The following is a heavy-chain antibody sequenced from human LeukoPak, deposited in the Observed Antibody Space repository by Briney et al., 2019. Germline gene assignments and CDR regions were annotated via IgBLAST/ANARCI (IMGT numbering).Heavy chain of an antibody. D-gene: IGHD2-15*01. CDR3: AMLKVVAAIDY. CDR1: GFTFSSYS. J-gene: IGHJ4*02. V-gene: IGHV3-48*01. CDR2: ISSSSSTI. Sequence: PGGSLRLSCAASGFTFSSYSMNWVRQAPGKGLEWVSYISSSSSTIYYADSVKGRFTISRDNAKNSLYLQMNSLRAEDTAVYYCAMLKVVAAIDYWGQGTLVTVSS.